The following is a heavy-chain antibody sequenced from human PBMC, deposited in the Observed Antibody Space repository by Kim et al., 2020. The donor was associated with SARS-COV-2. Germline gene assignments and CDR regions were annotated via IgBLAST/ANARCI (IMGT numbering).Heavy chain of an antibody. J-gene: IGHJ4*02. V-gene: IGHV3-7*04. Sequence: GGSLRLSCAASEFTFSSYWMNWVRQAPGKGLEWVASIKHDGSEKSYADSVKGRFTISRDNAKNSLYLQMNSLRAEDTAVYYCARGAWYIFTSHRFDYWGQGTLVTVSS. CDR1: EFTFSSYW. CDR3: ARGAWYIFTSHRFDY. D-gene: IGHD6-19*01. CDR2: IKHDGSEK.